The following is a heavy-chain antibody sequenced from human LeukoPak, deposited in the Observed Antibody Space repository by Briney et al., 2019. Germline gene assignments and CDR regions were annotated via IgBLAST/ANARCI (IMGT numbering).Heavy chain of an antibody. D-gene: IGHD2-8*01. CDR3: ARLGYCSNGVCYTGDH. J-gene: IGHJ4*02. V-gene: IGHV5-51*01. CDR2: IYPGDSDT. Sequence: GESLKISCKGSGYSFTTYWIVWVRQMPGKGLECMGLIYPGDSDTRYSPSFQGQVTISADKSISTAYLQWSSQKASDTAMYFCARLGYCSNGVCYTGDHWGQGTLVTVSS. CDR1: GYSFTTYW.